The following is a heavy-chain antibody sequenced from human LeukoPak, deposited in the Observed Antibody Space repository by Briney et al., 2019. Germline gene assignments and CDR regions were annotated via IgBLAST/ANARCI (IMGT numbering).Heavy chain of an antibody. V-gene: IGHV3-23*01. D-gene: IGHD4-23*01. CDR3: AKGGGWLYYFDY. CDR1: GFTFSRFT. Sequence: PGGSLRLSCAASGFTFSRFTMNWVRQAPGKGLEWVSGISGSDSSPYYADFVKGRFINPRDNSKNTLYLQMNSLRADDTAVYYCAKGGGWLYYFDYWGQGTLVTVSS. CDR2: ISGSDSSP. J-gene: IGHJ4*02.